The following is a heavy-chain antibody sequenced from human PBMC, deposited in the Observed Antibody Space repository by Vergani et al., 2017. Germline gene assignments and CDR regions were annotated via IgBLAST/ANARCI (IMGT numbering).Heavy chain of an antibody. CDR1: GGTFSSYA. V-gene: IGHV1-69*13. D-gene: IGHD2-15*01. Sequence: QVQLLQSGAAVRKPGSSVTVSCKASGGTFSSYAISWVRQAPGQGLEWMGRIIPIFGTANYAQKFQGRVTITADESTSTAYMELSSLGSEDTAVYYCARDIVGGYYYYGMDVWGQGTTVTVSS. CDR2: IIPIFGTA. CDR3: ARDIVGGYYYYGMDV. J-gene: IGHJ6*02.